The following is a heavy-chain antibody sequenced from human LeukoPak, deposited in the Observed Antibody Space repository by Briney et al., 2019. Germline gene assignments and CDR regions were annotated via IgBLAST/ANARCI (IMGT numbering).Heavy chain of an antibody. D-gene: IGHD3-3*01. CDR2: IYYSGST. CDR1: GGSISSGDYY. J-gene: IGHJ5*02. Sequence: SQTLSLTCTVSGGSISSGDYYWSWFCQHPGNGLEWIGYIYYSGSTDYTPSLKSRLTISRDTSKNQFSLNLSSVTAADTAVYYCARGVSAGWFDPWGQGTLVTVSS. CDR3: ARGVSAGWFDP. V-gene: IGHV4-31*03.